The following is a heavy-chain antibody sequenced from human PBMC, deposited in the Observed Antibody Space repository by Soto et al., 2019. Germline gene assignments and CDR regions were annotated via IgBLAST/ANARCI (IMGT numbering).Heavy chain of an antibody. CDR2: ISWNSGSI. CDR3: AKDMKLTGGNYFDY. CDR1: GFTFDDYA. V-gene: IGHV3-9*01. J-gene: IGHJ4*02. D-gene: IGHD7-27*01. Sequence: GGSLRLSCAASGFTFDDYAMHWVRQAPGKGLEWVSGISWNSGSIGYADSVKGRFTISRDNAKNSLYLQMNSLRAEDTALYYCAKDMKLTGGNYFDYWGQGTLVTVSS.